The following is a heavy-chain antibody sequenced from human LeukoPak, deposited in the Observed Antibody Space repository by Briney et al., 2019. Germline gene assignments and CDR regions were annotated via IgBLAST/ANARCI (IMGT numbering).Heavy chain of an antibody. CDR2: ISTDGSTT. Sequence: PGGALRLSCAASGFTFSNYWMHWVRQAPGKGLVWVSRISTDGSTTSYADSVKGRFTISRDNAKNTLFLQMNSLRAEDTAVYYCARDRSWGSQCYFDYWGQGTLVTVSS. CDR1: GFTFSNYW. J-gene: IGHJ4*02. CDR3: ARDRSWGSQCYFDY. D-gene: IGHD7-27*01. V-gene: IGHV3-74*01.